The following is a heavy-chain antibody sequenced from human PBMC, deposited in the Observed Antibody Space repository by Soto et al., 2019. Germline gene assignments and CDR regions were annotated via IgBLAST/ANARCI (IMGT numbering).Heavy chain of an antibody. V-gene: IGHV3-21*01. J-gene: IGHJ4*02. Sequence: EVQLVESGGGLVKPGGSLRLSCAASGFTFSSYSMNWVRQAPGKGLEWVSSISSSSSYIYYEDSVKGRFNISRDNAKNSLYLQMNSLRAEDTAVYYCASGTVTTYYLDYWGQGTLVTVFS. CDR3: ASGTVTTYYLDY. CDR2: ISSSSSYI. D-gene: IGHD4-17*01. CDR1: GFTFSSYS.